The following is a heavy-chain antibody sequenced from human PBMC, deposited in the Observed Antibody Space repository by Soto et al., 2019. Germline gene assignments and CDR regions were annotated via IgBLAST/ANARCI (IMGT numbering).Heavy chain of an antibody. D-gene: IGHD3-3*01. V-gene: IGHV3-23*01. J-gene: IGHJ4*02. CDR1: GFTFSSYA. CDR3: AKDQVDFWRGYSGFDY. CDR2: ISGSGDST. Sequence: EVQLLESGGGLVQPGGSLRLSCAASGFTFSSYARSWVRQASEKGLEWVSAISGSGDSTYYADSVKGRFTIYRDNSKNTLYMQMNTVRAEDTAVYYCAKDQVDFWRGYSGFDYWGQGTLVAVSS.